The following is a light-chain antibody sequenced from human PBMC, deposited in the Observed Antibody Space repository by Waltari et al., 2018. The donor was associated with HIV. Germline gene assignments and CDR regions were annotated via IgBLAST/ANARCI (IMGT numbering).Light chain of an antibody. CDR1: SGDLGAHKF. V-gene: IGLV2-14*03. J-gene: IGLJ2*01. CDR3: TSYTTSSTLI. Sequence: QSALTQPASVSGSPGQSITISCSGTSGDLGAHKFVSWYQQPPVRAPKRLIYEVFNRPSGVSARVSGSKSGNTASLTISGLRAEDESHYYCTSYTTSSTLIFGGGTTLTVL. CDR2: EVF.